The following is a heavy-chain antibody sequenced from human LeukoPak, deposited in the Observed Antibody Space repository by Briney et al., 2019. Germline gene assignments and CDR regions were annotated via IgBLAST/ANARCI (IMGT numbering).Heavy chain of an antibody. CDR1: GDSVSSNIAA. D-gene: IGHD3-16*02. V-gene: IGHV6-1*01. CDR2: PCYRSKQYN. Sequence: SQTLSLTCAISGDSVSSNIAAWTWIRQSPSRGLEWLVRPCYRSKQYNHYAVCVKIRITINPHTSKNQFSLQLNSVTPEDTAVYYCATEYLGSYLSLWGKETLVTVSS. J-gene: IGHJ4*02. CDR3: ATEYLGSYLSL.